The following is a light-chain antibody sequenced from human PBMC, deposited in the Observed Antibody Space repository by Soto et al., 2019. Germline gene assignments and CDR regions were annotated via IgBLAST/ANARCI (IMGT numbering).Light chain of an antibody. V-gene: IGLV3-25*03. Sequence: SYELTQPPSVSVSAGRMARITCSGDALPRQYAYWYQQKPGQAPVLLIYKNNERPSGIPERFSGSSSGTTVTLTISGVQAEDAADYYCQSADKSGTYVFGTGTKLTV. CDR1: ALPRQY. J-gene: IGLJ1*01. CDR2: KNN. CDR3: QSADKSGTYV.